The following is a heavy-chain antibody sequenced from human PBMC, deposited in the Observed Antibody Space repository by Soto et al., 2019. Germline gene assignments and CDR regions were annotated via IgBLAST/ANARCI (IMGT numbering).Heavy chain of an antibody. J-gene: IGHJ6*02. CDR2: MYSGGGT. Sequence: EVHLVESGGGLIQPGGSLRLSCAASGFTVGNNYMNWVRQAPGKGLEWVSLMYSGGGTYYEDSVKGRFTMSRDSSKNTLYLQFNSLRAEDTAIYYCTTSPSVGVWGQGTTVTASS. CDR1: GFTVGNNY. CDR3: TTSPSVGV. V-gene: IGHV3-53*01. D-gene: IGHD3-3*01.